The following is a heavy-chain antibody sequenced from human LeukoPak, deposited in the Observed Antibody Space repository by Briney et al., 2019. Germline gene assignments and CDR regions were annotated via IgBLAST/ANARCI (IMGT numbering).Heavy chain of an antibody. J-gene: IGHJ4*02. V-gene: IGHV3-48*03. CDR2: ISGGGDTT. CDR3: ARVGRIQYFDC. CDR1: EFTFSSYE. D-gene: IGHD5-18*01. Sequence: GGSLRLSCSASEFTFSSYEMNWVRQAPGKGLEWVSYISGGGDTTLYADSVKGRFTTSRDNAKNSLYLQLTSLRAEHTAVYYCARVGRIQYFDCWGQGALATVSS.